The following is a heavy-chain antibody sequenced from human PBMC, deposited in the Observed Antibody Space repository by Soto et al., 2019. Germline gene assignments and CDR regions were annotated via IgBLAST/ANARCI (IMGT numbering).Heavy chain of an antibody. D-gene: IGHD1-7*01. Sequence: PGGSLRLSCAASGFTFSSYNMNWVRQAPGKGLDWVSYISGSSYTIYYADSVKGRFTISRDNAKNSLFLQMNSLRDEDTAVYYCARAGRYNWNYSWFDPWGQGTLVTVSS. CDR1: GFTFSSYN. CDR3: ARAGRYNWNYSWFDP. V-gene: IGHV3-48*02. J-gene: IGHJ5*02. CDR2: ISGSSYTI.